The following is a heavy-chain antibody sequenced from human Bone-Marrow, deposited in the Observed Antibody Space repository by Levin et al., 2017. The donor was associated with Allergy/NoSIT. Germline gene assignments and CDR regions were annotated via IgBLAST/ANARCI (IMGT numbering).Heavy chain of an antibody. CDR3: TTDRGSAVAGPFDY. D-gene: IGHD6-19*01. Sequence: GESLKISCAASGFTFSNAWMNWVRQAPGKGLEWVGRIKSKTDGGTTDYAAPVKGRFTISRDDSKNTLYLQMNSLKTEDTAVYYCTTDRGSAVAGPFDYWGQGTLVTVSS. V-gene: IGHV3-15*07. J-gene: IGHJ4*02. CDR1: GFTFSNAW. CDR2: IKSKTDGGTT.